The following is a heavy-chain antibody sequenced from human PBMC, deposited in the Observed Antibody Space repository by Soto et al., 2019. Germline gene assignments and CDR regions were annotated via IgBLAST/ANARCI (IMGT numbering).Heavy chain of an antibody. V-gene: IGHV3-30*03. CDR2: ISYDGSNK. CDR3: ARDAVWATRAYYYYGMDV. Sequence: QVQLVESGGGVVQPGRSLRLSCAASGFTFSSYGMHWVRQAPGKGLEWVAVISYDGSNKYYADSVKGRFTISRDNSKNTLYLQMNSLRAEDTAVYYCARDAVWATRAYYYYGMDVWGQGTTVTVSS. D-gene: IGHD5-12*01. CDR1: GFTFSSYG. J-gene: IGHJ6*02.